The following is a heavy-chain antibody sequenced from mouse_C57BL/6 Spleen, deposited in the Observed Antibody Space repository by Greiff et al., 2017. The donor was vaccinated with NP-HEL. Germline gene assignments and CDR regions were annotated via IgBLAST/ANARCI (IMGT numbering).Heavy chain of an antibody. Sequence: EVHLVESGGGLVKPGGSLKLSCAASGFTFSSYAMSWVRQTPEKRLEWVATISDGGSYTYYPDNVKGRFTISRDNAKNNLYLQMSHLKSEDTAMYYCARDDYYGSSSFAYWGQGTLVTVSA. CDR3: ARDDYYGSSSFAY. CDR1: GFTFSSYA. D-gene: IGHD1-1*01. V-gene: IGHV5-4*01. CDR2: ISDGGSYT. J-gene: IGHJ3*01.